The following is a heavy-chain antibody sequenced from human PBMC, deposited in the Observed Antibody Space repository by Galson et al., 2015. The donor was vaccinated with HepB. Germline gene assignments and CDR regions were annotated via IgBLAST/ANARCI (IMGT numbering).Heavy chain of an antibody. CDR2: IKQDGSEK. V-gene: IGHV3-7*03. J-gene: IGHJ5*02. CDR3: ARDKGYCSSTSCPLEGGNWFDP. Sequence: SLRLSCAASGLTFSSYWMSWVRQAPGKGLEWVANIKQDGSEKYYVDSVKGRFTISRDNAKNSLYLQMNSLRAEDTAVYYCARDKGYCSSTSCPLEGGNWFDPWGQGTLVTVSS. CDR1: GLTFSSYW. D-gene: IGHD2-2*01.